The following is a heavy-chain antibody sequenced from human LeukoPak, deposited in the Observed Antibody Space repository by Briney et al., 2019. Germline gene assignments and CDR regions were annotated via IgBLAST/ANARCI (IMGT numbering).Heavy chain of an antibody. Sequence: STLTSCKGSEYSSTSYWICWVRHLPQKGVEWMGSIWTGDSETNYNPSFQGQVTISADKSNSTAYLQWSSVKAADTALYYCARKGLNSRRLYFFDYWGRGSLVTVSS. V-gene: IGHV5-51*01. CDR1: EYSSTSYW. D-gene: IGHD1-7*01. J-gene: IGHJ4*02. CDR3: ARKGLNSRRLYFFDY. CDR2: IWTGDSET.